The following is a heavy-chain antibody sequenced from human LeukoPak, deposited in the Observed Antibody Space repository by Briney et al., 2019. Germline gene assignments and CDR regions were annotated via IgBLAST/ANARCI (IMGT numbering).Heavy chain of an antibody. CDR2: IYPADSDT. D-gene: IGHD3-22*01. CDR3: ERQWYYYDSSGYLMGAFDI. Sequence: GESLKISCKGSGYNFTSYWIAWVRQMPGKGLEWMGIIYPADSDTRYSPSFQGQVTISADKSISTAYLQWSSLKASDTAMYYCERQWYYYDSSGYLMGAFDIWGQGTMVTVSS. V-gene: IGHV5-51*01. CDR1: GYNFTSYW. J-gene: IGHJ3*02.